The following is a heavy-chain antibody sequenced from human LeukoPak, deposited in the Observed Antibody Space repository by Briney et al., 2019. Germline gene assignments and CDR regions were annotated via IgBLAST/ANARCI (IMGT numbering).Heavy chain of an antibody. CDR2: IYTSGST. D-gene: IGHD3-3*01. CDR1: GGSISSGSYY. CDR3: ARSWPHQSIFDYYYYMDV. Sequence: SQTLSLTCTVSGGSISSGSYYWSWIRQPAGKGLEWIGRIYTSGSTSYNPSLKSRVTIPVDTSKNQFSLKLSSVTAADTAVYYCARSWPHQSIFDYYYYMDVWGKGTTVTVSS. V-gene: IGHV4-61*02. J-gene: IGHJ6*03.